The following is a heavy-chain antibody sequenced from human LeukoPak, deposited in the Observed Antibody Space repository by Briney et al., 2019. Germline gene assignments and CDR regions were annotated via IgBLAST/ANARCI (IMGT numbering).Heavy chain of an antibody. J-gene: IGHJ6*03. CDR2: NIPIFDTA. D-gene: IGHD3-3*01. Sequence: SLNVSSTPSGGSFSSYAISWVPQAPGQRLEWRGGNIPIFDTANYAQQFRGRVPITEDESTSAAYMELGSLRSEDQAVVSCSRDLDHGYEYYYYNYMDVWGKGTTVTVSS. CDR3: SRDLDHGYEYYYYNYMDV. V-gene: IGHV1-69*13. CDR1: GGSFSSYA.